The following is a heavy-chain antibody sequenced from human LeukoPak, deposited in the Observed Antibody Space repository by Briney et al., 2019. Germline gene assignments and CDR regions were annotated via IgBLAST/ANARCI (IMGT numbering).Heavy chain of an antibody. V-gene: IGHV4-4*07. CDR3: AREAAVAGSYDY. CDR2: IYTSGST. J-gene: IGHJ4*02. D-gene: IGHD6-19*01. CDR1: GGSISSYY. Sequence: SETLSLTCTVSGGSISSYYWSWIRQPAGKGLEWIGRIYTSGSTNYNPTLKSRVTMSVDTSKNQFSLKLSSVTAADTAVYYCAREAAVAGSYDYWGQGTLVTVSS.